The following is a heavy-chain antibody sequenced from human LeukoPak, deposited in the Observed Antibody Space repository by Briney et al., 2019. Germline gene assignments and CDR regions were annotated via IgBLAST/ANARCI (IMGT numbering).Heavy chain of an antibody. Sequence: GRSLRLSCAASEFTFSTYGMHWVRQAPGKGLEWVAVISFDGDNKYYADSVKGRFTISRDNSKNTLYLQMNSLRAEDTAVYYCARVSSTFAEYFQHWGQGTLVTVSS. CDR2: ISFDGDNK. J-gene: IGHJ1*01. CDR1: EFTFSTYG. D-gene: IGHD2-2*01. CDR3: ARVSSTFAEYFQH. V-gene: IGHV3-30*03.